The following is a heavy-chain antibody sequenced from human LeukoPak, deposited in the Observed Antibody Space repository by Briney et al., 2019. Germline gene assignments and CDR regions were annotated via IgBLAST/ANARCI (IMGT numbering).Heavy chain of an antibody. CDR1: GGSISSYY. V-gene: IGHV4-59*01. CDR3: ARVSGSSWSAEYFQH. Sequence: SETLSLTCTVSGGSISSYYWSWIRQPPGKGLEWIGYIYYSGSTNYNPSLKSRVTISVDTSKNQFSLKLSSVTAADTAVYYCARVSGSSWSAEYFQHRGQGTLVTVSS. J-gene: IGHJ1*01. D-gene: IGHD6-13*01. CDR2: IYYSGST.